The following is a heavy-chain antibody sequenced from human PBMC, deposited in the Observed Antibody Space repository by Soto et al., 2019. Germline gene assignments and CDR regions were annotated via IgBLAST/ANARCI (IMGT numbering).Heavy chain of an antibody. CDR1: GGTFSSYT. V-gene: IGHV1-69*02. CDR3: ARIFGFYGMDV. Sequence: QVQLVQSGAEVKKPGSSVKVSCKASGGTFSSYTISWVRQAPGQGLEWMGRIIPILGIPNYAQKFQGRDTTTADKSTSTAYMELRRQRSEDTALYYCARIFGFYGMDVWGQGTKVTVSS. CDR2: IIPILGIP. J-gene: IGHJ6*02. D-gene: IGHD3-10*01.